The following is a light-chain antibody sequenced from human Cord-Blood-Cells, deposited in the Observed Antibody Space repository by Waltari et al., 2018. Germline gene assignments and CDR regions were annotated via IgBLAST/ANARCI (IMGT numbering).Light chain of an antibody. V-gene: IGKV1-39*01. CDR1: QSISSY. J-gene: IGKJ2*01. Sequence: DIQMTQSPSSLSASVGDRVTINCRASQSISSYLNWYQQKPGKAPKRLIYAASSLQSGVPSRFSGSGSGTDFTLTISSLQPEDFATYYCQQSYSTLMYTFGQGTKLEIK. CDR2: AAS. CDR3: QQSYSTLMYT.